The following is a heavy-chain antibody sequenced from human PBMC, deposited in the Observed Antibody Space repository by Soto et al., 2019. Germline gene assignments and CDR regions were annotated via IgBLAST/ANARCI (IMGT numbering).Heavy chain of an antibody. Sequence: ASVKVSCKASGYTFTGYYMHWVRQAPGQGLEWMGWINPNSGGTNYAQKFQGWVTMTRDTSISTAYMELSRLRSDDTAVYYCASDAVAIGYYYYGMDVWGQGTTVTVSS. CDR1: GYTFTGYY. CDR2: INPNSGGT. CDR3: ASDAVAIGYYYYGMDV. D-gene: IGHD2-21*01. V-gene: IGHV1-2*04. J-gene: IGHJ6*02.